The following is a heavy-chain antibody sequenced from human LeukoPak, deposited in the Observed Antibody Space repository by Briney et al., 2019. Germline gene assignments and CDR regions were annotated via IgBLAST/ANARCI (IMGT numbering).Heavy chain of an antibody. CDR3: ARQAVADAFDI. Sequence: SETLSLTCAVSGYSISSGYYWGWIRQPPGKGLEWNGSFYHSGSTYYNPSLRSRVTISVDTSKNQFSLKLSSVTAADTAVYYCARQAVADAFDIWGQRTMVTVSS. CDR1: GYSISSGYY. D-gene: IGHD6-19*01. J-gene: IGHJ3*02. CDR2: FYHSGST. V-gene: IGHV4-38-2*01.